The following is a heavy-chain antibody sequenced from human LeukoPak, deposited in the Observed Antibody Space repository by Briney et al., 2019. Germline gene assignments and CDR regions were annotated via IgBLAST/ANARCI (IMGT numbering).Heavy chain of an antibody. CDR2: INHSGST. J-gene: IGHJ3*02. CDR1: GGSFSGYY. Sequence: SETLSLTCAVYGGSFSGYYWSWIRQPPGKGLEWIGEINHSGSTNYNPSLKSRVTISVDTSKNQFSPKLSSVTAADTAVYYCWASPDIVVVPAAMGAFDIWGQGTMVTVSS. V-gene: IGHV4-34*01. CDR3: WASPDIVVVPAAMGAFDI. D-gene: IGHD2-2*01.